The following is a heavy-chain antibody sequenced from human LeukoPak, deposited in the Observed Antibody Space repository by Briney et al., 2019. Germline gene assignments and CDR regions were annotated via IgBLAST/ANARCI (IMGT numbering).Heavy chain of an antibody. CDR2: ISWNSGSI. D-gene: IGHD1-14*01. CDR3: AKDRRNDFDF. Sequence: GGSLRLSCAASGFTFDDYTMHWVRQVPGKGLEWASGISWNSGSIGYADSVKGRFTISRDNAKNSLYLQMNSLRAADTALYYCAKDRRNDFDFWGQGTLVTVSS. J-gene: IGHJ4*02. V-gene: IGHV3-9*01. CDR1: GFTFDDYT.